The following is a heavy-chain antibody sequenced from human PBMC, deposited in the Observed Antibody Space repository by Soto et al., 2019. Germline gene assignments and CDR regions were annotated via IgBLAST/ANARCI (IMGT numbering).Heavy chain of an antibody. Sequence: QVHLVQSGAEVKKPGASVKVSCTASGYDVNIYDIHWVRQSTGQGLEWMGWMTPKRETPGYATKSQGRLTKTRDTSRRAIYKELINLGAEYTAVYFGAMGGHGFWSGETYFYARDVGGQWTTVTVSS. D-gene: IGHD3-3*01. CDR2: MTPKRETP. J-gene: IGHJ6*02. V-gene: IGHV1-8*01. CDR3: AMGGHGFWSGETYFYARDV. CDR1: GYDVNIYD.